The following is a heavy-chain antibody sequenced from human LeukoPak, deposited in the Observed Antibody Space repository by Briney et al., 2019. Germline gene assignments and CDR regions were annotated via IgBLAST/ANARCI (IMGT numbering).Heavy chain of an antibody. CDR2: ISAYNGNT. V-gene: IGHV1-18*01. Sequence: GASVKVSCKASGGTFSSYAISWVRQAPGQGLEWMGWISAYNGNTNYAQKLQGRVTMTTDTSTSTAYMELRSLRSDDTAVYYCARDLGRATRDYWGQGTLVTVSS. CDR1: GGTFSSYA. J-gene: IGHJ4*02. CDR3: ARDLGRATRDY. D-gene: IGHD1-26*01.